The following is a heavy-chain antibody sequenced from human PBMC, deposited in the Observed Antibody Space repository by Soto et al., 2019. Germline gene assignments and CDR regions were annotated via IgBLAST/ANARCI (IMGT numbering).Heavy chain of an antibody. Sequence: GGSLRLSCAASGFTFSSYAMSWVRQAPGKGLEWVSAISGSGGSTYYADSVKGRFTISRDNSKNTLYLQMNSLRAEDTAVYYCAKGSPLTYCSGGSCYPKFDPWGQGTLVTVSS. D-gene: IGHD2-15*01. J-gene: IGHJ5*02. V-gene: IGHV3-23*01. CDR2: ISGSGGST. CDR3: AKGSPLTYCSGGSCYPKFDP. CDR1: GFTFSSYA.